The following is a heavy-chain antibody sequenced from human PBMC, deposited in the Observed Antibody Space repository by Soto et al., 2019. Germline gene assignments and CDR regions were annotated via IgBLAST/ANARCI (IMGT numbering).Heavy chain of an antibody. CDR2: INHSGST. CDR3: ARIGSWWLRGYYYYGMDV. CDR1: GGSISSYG. D-gene: IGHD5-12*01. V-gene: IGHV4-34*01. J-gene: IGHJ6*02. Sequence: SETLSLTCTVAGGSISSYGWSWIRQPPEKGLEWIGEINHSGSTNYNPSLKSRVTISVDTSKNQFSLKLSSVTAADTAVYYCARIGSWWLRGYYYYGMDVWGQGTTLTVSS.